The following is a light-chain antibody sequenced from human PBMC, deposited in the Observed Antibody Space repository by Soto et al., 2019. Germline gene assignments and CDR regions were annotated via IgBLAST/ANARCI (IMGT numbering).Light chain of an antibody. Sequence: QSALTQPASVSGSLGQSITISCTGTRTDIGGYNYVSWYQQYPGKAPKLAICEVTSRPSGISDRFSGSKSGNTASLTISGLQAEDEADYFCTSYTNSKAYILFGGGTKLTVL. CDR3: TSYTNSKAYIL. J-gene: IGLJ2*01. CDR2: EVT. CDR1: RTDIGGYNY. V-gene: IGLV2-14*01.